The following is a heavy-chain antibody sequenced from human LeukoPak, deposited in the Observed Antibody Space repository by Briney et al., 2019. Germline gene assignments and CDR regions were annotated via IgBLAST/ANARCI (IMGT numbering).Heavy chain of an antibody. Sequence: GGSLRLSCAPSGFTFSSYAMSWVRQAPGKGLEWVAFIRYDGSNKYYADSVKGRFTISRDNSKNTLYLQMNSLRAEDTAVYYCAKDLLDWLILAAAAFDYWGQGTLVTVSS. V-gene: IGHV3-30*02. CDR3: AKDLLDWLILAAAAFDY. CDR2: IRYDGSNK. D-gene: IGHD6-13*01. CDR1: GFTFSSYA. J-gene: IGHJ4*02.